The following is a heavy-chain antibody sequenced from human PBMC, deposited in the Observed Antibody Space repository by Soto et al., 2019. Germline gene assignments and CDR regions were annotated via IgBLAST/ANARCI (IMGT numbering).Heavy chain of an antibody. V-gene: IGHV4-31*03. CDR3: ARDEDHGSGLSGGMDV. CDR1: GGSISSDDFC. Sequence: QVQLQESGPGLVKPSETLSLSCNVSGGSISSDDFCWSWVRHHPARGLEWIGYIYHSGTTYYNPSLQSRITISVDTSKNQFSLKLRSVTAADTAVYFCARDEDHGSGLSGGMDVWGQGTAVTVS. D-gene: IGHD3-10*01. J-gene: IGHJ6*02. CDR2: IYHSGTT.